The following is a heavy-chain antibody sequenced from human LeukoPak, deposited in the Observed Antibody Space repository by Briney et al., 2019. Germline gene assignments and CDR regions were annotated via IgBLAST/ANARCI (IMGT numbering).Heavy chain of an antibody. CDR1: GYSFTSYW. Sequence: GESLKISCKGSGYSFTSYWIVWVRQMPGEGLEWMGIIYPGDSDTRYSASFEGRVTITADKYISTAYLQWSSPKASDTAMYYCAREKTEVRYCDWLPGYSYYFDYWGQGTLVTVSS. J-gene: IGHJ4*02. CDR3: AREKTEVRYCDWLPGYSYYFDY. V-gene: IGHV5-51*01. D-gene: IGHD3-9*01. CDR2: IYPGDSDT.